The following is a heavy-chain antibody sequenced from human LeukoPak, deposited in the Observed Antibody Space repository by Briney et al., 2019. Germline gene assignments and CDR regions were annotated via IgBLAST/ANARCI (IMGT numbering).Heavy chain of an antibody. CDR2: INPNSGGT. CDR1: GYTFIDYY. Sequence: VASVKVSCKASGYTFIDYYMHWVRQAPGQGLEWVGWINPNSGGTNYAQNFQGRVTMTRDTSITTAYMELSRLRSDDTAVYYCARVLRGITMILVVDAFDIWGQGTMVTVSS. V-gene: IGHV1-2*02. D-gene: IGHD3-22*01. J-gene: IGHJ3*02. CDR3: ARVLRGITMILVVDAFDI.